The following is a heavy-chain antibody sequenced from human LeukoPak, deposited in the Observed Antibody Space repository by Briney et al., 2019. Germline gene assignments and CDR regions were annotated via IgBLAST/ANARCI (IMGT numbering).Heavy chain of an antibody. CDR2: FDPEDGET. D-gene: IGHD4-11*01. CDR1: GYTLTELS. CDR3: AGSDYSNYGGALGY. Sequence: ASVKVSCKVSGYTLTELSMHWVRQAPGKGLEWMGGFDPEDGETIYAQKFQGRVTKTTDTSTSTAYMELRSLRSDDTAVYYCAGSDYSNYGGALGYWGQGTLVTVSS. J-gene: IGHJ4*02. V-gene: IGHV1-24*01.